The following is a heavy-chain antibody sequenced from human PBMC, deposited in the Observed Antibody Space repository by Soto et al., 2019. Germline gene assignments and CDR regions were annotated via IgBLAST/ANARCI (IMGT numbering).Heavy chain of an antibody. Sequence: EVQLVESGGGLVEPGGSLRLSCAASGFTFSRHEMAWVRLAPGKGLEWISYISDSGRTIKYADSVKGRFTISRDNAKDSLYLQMDRLRPEDTAIYYCAGGVMYTGSYQDWGQGTLVTVSS. CDR3: AGGVMYTGSYQD. CDR1: GFTFSRHE. V-gene: IGHV3-48*03. J-gene: IGHJ4*02. D-gene: IGHD1-26*01. CDR2: ISDSGRTI.